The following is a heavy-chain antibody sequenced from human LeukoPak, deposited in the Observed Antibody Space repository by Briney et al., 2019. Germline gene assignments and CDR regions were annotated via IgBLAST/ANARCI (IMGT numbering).Heavy chain of an antibody. D-gene: IGHD3-10*01. Sequence: PGGSLRLSCAASGFTFSSYWMSWARQAPGKGLEWVANIKRDGSDKYYVDSVKGRFTISSDNAKNSLYLQMSSLRAEDTAVYYCARDYFASGNSVSDYWGQGTLVTVSS. CDR1: GFTFSSYW. V-gene: IGHV3-7*01. CDR3: ARDYFASGNSVSDY. CDR2: IKRDGSDK. J-gene: IGHJ4*02.